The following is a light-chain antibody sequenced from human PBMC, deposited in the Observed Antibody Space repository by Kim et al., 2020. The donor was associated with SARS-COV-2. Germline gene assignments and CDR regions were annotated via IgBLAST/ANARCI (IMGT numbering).Light chain of an antibody. Sequence: GKKARNTYGGNDIGRNRVQCYQQQPGQAPVLVIYYQNDRPSGIRARFYGSSSGNTATMHISRVEAGDEADYYCQLWDSSSGHWVFGGGTQLTVL. CDR3: QLWDSSSGHWV. V-gene: IGLV3-21*04. CDR2: YQN. J-gene: IGLJ3*02. CDR1: DIGRNR.